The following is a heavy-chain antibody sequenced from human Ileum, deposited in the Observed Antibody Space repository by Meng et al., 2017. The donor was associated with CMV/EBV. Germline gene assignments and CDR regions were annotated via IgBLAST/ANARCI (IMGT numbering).Heavy chain of an antibody. CDR1: GFTFADYC. V-gene: IGHV3-23*03. CDR2: VYGGGSA. Sequence: GESLKISCTASGFTFADYCLTWVRQAPGRGLEWVSVVYGGGSAYYADSVKGRFTISRDNYRSTVYLQMNSLRAEDAAVYYCAKGSGGNSIYFESWGQGALVTVSS. J-gene: IGHJ4*02. CDR3: AKGSGGNSIYFES. D-gene: IGHD3-10*01.